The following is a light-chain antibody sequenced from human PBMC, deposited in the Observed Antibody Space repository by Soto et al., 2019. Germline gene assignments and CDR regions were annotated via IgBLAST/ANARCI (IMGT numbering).Light chain of an antibody. Sequence: DIGMTQYPSTLSASVGDRVTITCGASQSISDWLAWHQQKPGKAPKVLVYKASTLESGVPSRFSGSGSGTEFTLTISSLQPDDFATYYCQQYASSPPTFGQGTQVDIK. J-gene: IGKJ1*01. CDR1: QSISDW. V-gene: IGKV1-5*03. CDR3: QQYASSPPT. CDR2: KAS.